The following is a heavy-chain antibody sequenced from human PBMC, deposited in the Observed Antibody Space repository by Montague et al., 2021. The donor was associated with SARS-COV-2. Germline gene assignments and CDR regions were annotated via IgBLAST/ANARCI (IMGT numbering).Heavy chain of an antibody. CDR2: TYFRSKWYS. J-gene: IGHJ4*02. D-gene: IGHD1-14*01. Sequence: CAISGDSVSSNSAAWSWIRQSPSRGLEWLGRTYFRSKWYSEYAFSVKGRITINADTSTNQFSLQVNSVTPEDTAIYYCTRSWGWKEPHYYFDHWGQGTLVIVSS. V-gene: IGHV6-1*01. CDR1: GDSVSSNSAA. CDR3: TRSWGWKEPHYYFDH.